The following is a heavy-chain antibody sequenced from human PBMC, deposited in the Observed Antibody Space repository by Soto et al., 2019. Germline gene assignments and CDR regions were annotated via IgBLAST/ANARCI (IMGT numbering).Heavy chain of an antibody. CDR2: IKSKSDGGAT. D-gene: IGHD4-17*01. CDR1: GITFNTAW. J-gene: IGHJ4*02. CDR3: VTDILADYEVF. V-gene: IGHV3-15*01. Sequence: GGSLRLSCAASGITFNTAWMNWVRQVPGKGLEWVGRIKSKSDGGATEYAAPVKGRFTISRDDSKATLYLQMNSLKTEDTAVYYCVTDILADYEVFWGQGTLVTVSS.